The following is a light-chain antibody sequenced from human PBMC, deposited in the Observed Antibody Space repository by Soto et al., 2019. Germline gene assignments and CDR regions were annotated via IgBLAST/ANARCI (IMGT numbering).Light chain of an antibody. CDR2: GAS. CDR3: QQYGDSPDSDRWT. Sequence: EIVLTQSPGTLSLSPGERASLSCRASQSVRSSSLAWYQQKPGQPPRLLIYGASSRATGIPDRFSGSGSGTDFTLTISRLASEDFAVYFCQQYGDSPDSDRWTFGPGTKVEIK. CDR1: QSVRSSS. V-gene: IGKV3-20*01. J-gene: IGKJ1*01.